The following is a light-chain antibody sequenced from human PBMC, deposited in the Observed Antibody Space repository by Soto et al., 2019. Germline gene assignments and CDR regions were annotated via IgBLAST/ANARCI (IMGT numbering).Light chain of an antibody. Sequence: DIQMTQSPSSLSASVGDRVTITCRASQDISVYLAWYQQKPWKVTKLLIYSASTLQSGVPSRFSGSGSVTDFTLTISSLQPEDVATYYCQKFNTAPLTFGQGTRLEIK. V-gene: IGKV1-27*01. J-gene: IGKJ5*01. CDR3: QKFNTAPLT. CDR1: QDISVY. CDR2: SAS.